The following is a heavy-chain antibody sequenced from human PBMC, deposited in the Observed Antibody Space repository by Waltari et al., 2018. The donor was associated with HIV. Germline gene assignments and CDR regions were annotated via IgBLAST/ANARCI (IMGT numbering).Heavy chain of an antibody. CDR1: GFTFRSYG. Sequence: QVQLVESGGGVVQPGRSLRLSCAASGFTFRSYGMHWVRQAPGRGLEWVAVIWYDGSNKYYADSVKGRFTISRDNSKNTLYLQMNSLRAEDTAVYYCARDSSYYDSSGYSRDLDYWGQGTLVTVSS. CDR3: ARDSSYYDSSGYSRDLDY. J-gene: IGHJ4*02. V-gene: IGHV3-33*01. D-gene: IGHD3-22*01. CDR2: IWYDGSNK.